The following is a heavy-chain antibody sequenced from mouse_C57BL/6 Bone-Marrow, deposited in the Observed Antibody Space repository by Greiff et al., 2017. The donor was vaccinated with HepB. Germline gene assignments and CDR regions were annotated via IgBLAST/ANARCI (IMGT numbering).Heavy chain of an antibody. V-gene: IGHV1-69*01. CDR1: GYTFTSYW. CDR3: ARGISYDYDWFAY. Sequence: QVQLKQPGAELVMPGASVKLSCKASGYTFTSYWMHWVKQRPGQGLEWIGEIDPSDSYTNYNQKFKGKSTLTVDKSSSTAYMQLSSLTSEDSAVYYCARGISYDYDWFAYWGQGTLVTVSA. J-gene: IGHJ3*01. CDR2: IDPSDSYT. D-gene: IGHD2-4*01.